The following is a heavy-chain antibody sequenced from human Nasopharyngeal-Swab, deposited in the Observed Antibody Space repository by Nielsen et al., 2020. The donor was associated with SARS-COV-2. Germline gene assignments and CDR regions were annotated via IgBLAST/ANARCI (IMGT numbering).Heavy chain of an antibody. Sequence: SETLSLTCAVSGGSIGSSNWWSWVRQPPGKGPEWIGEIYHSGSTNYNPSLKSRVTISVDKSKNQFSLKLSSVTAADTAVYYCARVGYSGYDYPLYFDYWGQGTLVTVSS. J-gene: IGHJ4*02. CDR2: IYHSGST. V-gene: IGHV4-4*02. CDR1: GGSIGSSNW. CDR3: ARVGYSGYDYPLYFDY. D-gene: IGHD5-12*01.